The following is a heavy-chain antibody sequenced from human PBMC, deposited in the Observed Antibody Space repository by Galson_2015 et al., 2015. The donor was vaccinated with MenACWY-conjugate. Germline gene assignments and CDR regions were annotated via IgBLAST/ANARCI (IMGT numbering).Heavy chain of an antibody. Sequence: SLRLSCAVSGFPFSSYAMTWVRPAPGKGLEWVSTIRDSGRTTYYADSVQGRFTISRDNSKNKVFLQMNSLRAEDAAAYYCAKDLVKNYEMLTGYFSDWGQGALVTVSS. CDR3: AKDLVKNYEMLTGYFSD. CDR1: GFPFSSYA. D-gene: IGHD3-9*01. J-gene: IGHJ4*02. V-gene: IGHV3-23*01. CDR2: IRDSGRTT.